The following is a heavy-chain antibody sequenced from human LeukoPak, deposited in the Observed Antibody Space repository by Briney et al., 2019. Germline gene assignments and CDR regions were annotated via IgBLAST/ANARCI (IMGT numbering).Heavy chain of an antibody. CDR3: ASPLFQGYCSGGSCYQIDY. CDR1: GFTFSSYA. CDR2: ISGNGGST. D-gene: IGHD2-15*01. J-gene: IGHJ4*02. Sequence: GGSLRLSCAASGFTFSSYAMSWVRQAPGKGLEWVSAISGNGGSTYYADSVKGRFTISRDNSKNTLYLQMNSLRAEDTAVYYCASPLFQGYCSGGSCYQIDYWGQGTLVTVSS. V-gene: IGHV3-23*01.